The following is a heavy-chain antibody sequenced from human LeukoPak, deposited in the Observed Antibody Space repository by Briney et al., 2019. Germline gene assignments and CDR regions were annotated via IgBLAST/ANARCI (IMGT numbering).Heavy chain of an antibody. V-gene: IGHV3-20*04. Sequence: GGSLRLSCAASGFTFDDYGMNWVRQAPGKGLEWVSGINWNGGSIDYADSVKGRFTISRDNVKNSLYLQMNSLRVEDTALYYCARGPGVASYYYYMDVWGKGTTVTVSS. D-gene: IGHD3-3*01. CDR1: GFTFDDYG. CDR3: ARGPGVASYYYYMDV. J-gene: IGHJ6*03. CDR2: INWNGGSI.